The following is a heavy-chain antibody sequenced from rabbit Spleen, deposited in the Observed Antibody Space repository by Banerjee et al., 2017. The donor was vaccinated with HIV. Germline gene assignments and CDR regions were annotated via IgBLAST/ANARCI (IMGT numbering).Heavy chain of an antibody. CDR2: INSYTGRP. Sequence: EQLVESGGGLVQPEGSLTLTCTASGFSFDSGYVMCWVRQAPGKGLEWIACINSYTGRPVYASWTKGRFTISKTSSTTVTLQMTSLTAADTATYFCARDTATSFSTYGMDLWGPGTLVTVS. D-gene: IGHD1-1*01. V-gene: IGHV1S45*01. CDR1: GFSFDSGYV. CDR3: ARDTATSFSTYGMDL. J-gene: IGHJ6*01.